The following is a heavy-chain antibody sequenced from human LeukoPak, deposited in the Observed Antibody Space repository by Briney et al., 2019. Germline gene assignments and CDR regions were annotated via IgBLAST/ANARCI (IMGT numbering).Heavy chain of an antibody. CDR3: AREPGNNGDLDY. CDR2: ISTSGSST. CDR1: GFTFSTYN. D-gene: IGHD4-17*01. V-gene: IGHV3-21*01. Sequence: GGSLRLSCAASGFTFSTYNMNWVRQAPGKGLEWVSSISTSGSSTFYADSMKGRFTISRDNAKSSLYLQMSSLRAGDTAVYYCAREPGNNGDLDYWGQGTLVTVSS. J-gene: IGHJ4*02.